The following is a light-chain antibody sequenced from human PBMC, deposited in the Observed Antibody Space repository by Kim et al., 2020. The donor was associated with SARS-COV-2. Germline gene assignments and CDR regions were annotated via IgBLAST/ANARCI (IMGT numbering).Light chain of an antibody. J-gene: IGLJ2*01. Sequence: SYELTQPPSVSVAPGKTARITCGGNNIGSKSVHWYQRKPGQAPVLVIYYDSDRPSGIPERFSGSNSGNTATLTISRVEAGDEADYYCQVWDNSSEHVVFG. V-gene: IGLV3-21*04. CDR3: QVWDNSSEHVV. CDR1: NIGSKS. CDR2: YDS.